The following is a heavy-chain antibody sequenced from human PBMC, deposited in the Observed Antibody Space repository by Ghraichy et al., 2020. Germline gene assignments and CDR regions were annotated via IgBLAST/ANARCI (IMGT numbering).Heavy chain of an antibody. CDR1: GFTFSDYA. CDR2: ISAGGTST. D-gene: IGHD4-17*01. CDR3: AKDRISVTSVFDC. J-gene: IGHJ4*02. V-gene: IGHV3-23*01. Sequence: GGSLRLSCAASGFTFSDYAINWVRQAPGKGLEWVSGISAGGTSTYYADSVKGRFTISRDNSKNTLYLQMNSLRAEDTAIYDCAKDRISVTSVFDCWGQGTLVTVSS.